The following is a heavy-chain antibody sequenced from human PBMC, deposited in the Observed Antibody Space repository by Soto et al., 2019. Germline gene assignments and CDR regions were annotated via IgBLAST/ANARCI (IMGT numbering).Heavy chain of an antibody. V-gene: IGHV1-18*01. J-gene: IGHJ6*02. CDR1: GYTFTSYG. D-gene: IGHD2-21*02. CDR2: ISAYNGNT. Sequence: GASVKVSCKASGYTFTSYGISWVRQAPGQGLEWMGWISAYNGNTNYAQKLQGRVTMTTDTSTSTAYMELRSLRSDDTAVYYCAIGKGRDHYYGMDVWGQGTTVTVSS. CDR3: AIGKGRDHYYGMDV.